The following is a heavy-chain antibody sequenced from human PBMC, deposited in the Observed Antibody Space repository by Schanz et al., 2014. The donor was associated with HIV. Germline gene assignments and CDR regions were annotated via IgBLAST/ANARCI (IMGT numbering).Heavy chain of an antibody. Sequence: QVQLVESGGGVVQPGRSLRLSCAASGFTFSSYGMHWVRQAPGKGLEWLAVISHDGRKKVYIDSLKGRFTISRDNSKQRLYLQINSLRANDTAVYFCARESASCGGNCAFDLWGQGALVIVSS. CDR2: ISHDGRKK. V-gene: IGHV3-33*05. D-gene: IGHD2-21*02. J-gene: IGHJ4*02. CDR1: GFTFSSYG. CDR3: ARESASCGGNCAFDL.